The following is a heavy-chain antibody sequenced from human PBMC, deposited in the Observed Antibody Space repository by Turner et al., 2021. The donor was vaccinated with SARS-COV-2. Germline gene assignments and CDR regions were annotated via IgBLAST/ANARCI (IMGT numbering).Heavy chain of an antibody. CDR1: GVTVSSNY. D-gene: IGHD3-16*01. CDR2: IYSGGST. V-gene: IGHV3-53*04. Sequence: EVQLVESGGGLVQPGGSRRLSCAASGVTVSSNYMSGGRQAPGKGLEWVSVIYSGGSTYYADSVKGRFTISRHNSKNTLYLQMNSLRAEDTAVYYCARDLVSNGMDVWGQGTTVTVSS. CDR3: ARDLVSNGMDV. J-gene: IGHJ6*02.